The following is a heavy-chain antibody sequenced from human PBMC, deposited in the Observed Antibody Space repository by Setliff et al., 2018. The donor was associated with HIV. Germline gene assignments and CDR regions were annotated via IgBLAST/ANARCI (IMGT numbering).Heavy chain of an antibody. CDR2: IKTDGSEK. D-gene: IGHD5-12*01. V-gene: IGHV3-7*01. CDR3: AKDTNPKSGYGYGFGY. Sequence: ETLSLTCTVSGGSITYSSYYWGWIRQAPGKGLEWVANIKTDGSEKFYVDSVKGRFTISRDNAKNSLYLQMNGLRAEDTAVYYCAKDTNPKSGYGYGFGYWGQGTLVTVSS. CDR1: GGSITYSSYY. J-gene: IGHJ4*02.